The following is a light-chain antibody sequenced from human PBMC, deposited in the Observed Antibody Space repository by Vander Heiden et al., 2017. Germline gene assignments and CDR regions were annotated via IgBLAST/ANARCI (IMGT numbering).Light chain of an antibody. CDR1: QGINNS. CDR2: DAS. CDR3: QQYDNLPSIT. J-gene: IGKJ5*01. Sequence: IQMTHSLSSLSASVPNRVTIACQASQGINNSLNWYQQKPGKAPNLLIYDASNLATGVPSRFSGSGSGTDFTFTINSLQPEDFATYYCQQYDNLPSITFGQGTRLDIK. V-gene: IGKV1-33*01.